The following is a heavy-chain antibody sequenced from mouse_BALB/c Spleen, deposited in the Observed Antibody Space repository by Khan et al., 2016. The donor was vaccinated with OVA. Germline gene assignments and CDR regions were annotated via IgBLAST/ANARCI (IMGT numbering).Heavy chain of an antibody. CDR3: ARGNYYGYYFDY. Sequence: QLEESGPGLVKPSQSLSLTCTVTGYSITSGYAWNWIRQFPGNKLEWMGYISYSGVTSYTPSLKSRISITRDTSKNQFFLQLNSVTTEDTATYYYARGNYYGYYFDYWGQGTTLTVSS. CDR1: GYSITSGYA. J-gene: IGHJ2*01. D-gene: IGHD1-1*01. CDR2: ISYSGVT. V-gene: IGHV3-2*02.